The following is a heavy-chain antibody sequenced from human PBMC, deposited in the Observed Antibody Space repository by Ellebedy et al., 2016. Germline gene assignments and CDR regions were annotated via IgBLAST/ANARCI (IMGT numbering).Heavy chain of an antibody. CDR1: GYTFTGYY. V-gene: IGHV1-2*02. CDR2: INPNSGGT. Sequence: ASVKVSXKASGYTFTGYYMHWVRQAPGQGLEWMGWINPNSGGTNYAQKFQGRVTMTRDTSISTAYMELSRLRSDDTAVYYCARGVDTYYYYYYGMDVWGQGTTVTVSS. D-gene: IGHD3-9*01. J-gene: IGHJ6*02. CDR3: ARGVDTYYYYYYGMDV.